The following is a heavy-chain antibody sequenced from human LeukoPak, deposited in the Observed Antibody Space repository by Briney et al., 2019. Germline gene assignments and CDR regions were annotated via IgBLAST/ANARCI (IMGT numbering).Heavy chain of an antibody. V-gene: IGHV3-9*01. CDR1: GFTFDDYA. D-gene: IGHD1-1*01. Sequence: GRSLRLSCAASGFTFDDYAMHWVRQAPGKGLEWVSGISWNIGSIGYADSVKGRSTISRDNAKNSLYLQMNSLRAEDTALYYCAKSRLNGQDFDYWGQGTLVTVSS. J-gene: IGHJ4*02. CDR3: AKSRLNGQDFDY. CDR2: ISWNIGSI.